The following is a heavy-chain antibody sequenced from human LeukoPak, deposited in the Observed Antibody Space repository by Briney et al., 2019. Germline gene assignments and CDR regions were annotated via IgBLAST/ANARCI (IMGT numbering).Heavy chain of an antibody. J-gene: IGHJ4*02. Sequence: GGSLRLSCAASGFPFSRYWMSWVRQAPGKGLGWVANIKQDGSEKYYVDSVKGRFTISRDNAKNSLYLQMNSLRAEDTAVYYCARVRRYFDYWGQGTLVTVSS. CDR2: IKQDGSEK. V-gene: IGHV3-7*05. CDR1: GFPFSRYW. CDR3: ARVRRYFDY.